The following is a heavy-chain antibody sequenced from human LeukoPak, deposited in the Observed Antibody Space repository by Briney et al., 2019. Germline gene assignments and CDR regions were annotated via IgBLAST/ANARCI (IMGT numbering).Heavy chain of an antibody. CDR2: IYHSGIT. J-gene: IGHJ5*02. D-gene: IGHD2-2*01. V-gene: IGHV4-38-2*01. CDR1: GYSISSGYY. CDR3: ARQGDQLLSLNWFDP. Sequence: SETLSLTCAVSGYSISSGYYWGWIRQPPGKGLEWIGSIYHSGITYYNPSLKSRVTISVDTSKNQFSLKLSSVTAADTAVYYCARQGDQLLSLNWFDPWGQGTLVTVSS.